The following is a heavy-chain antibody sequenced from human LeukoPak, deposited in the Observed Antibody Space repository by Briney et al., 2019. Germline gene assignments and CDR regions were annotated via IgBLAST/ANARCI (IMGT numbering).Heavy chain of an antibody. CDR3: AKDGVLDY. V-gene: IGHV3-33*06. CDR2: IWYDGSNK. D-gene: IGHD2-8*01. Sequence: PGRSLRLSCAASGFTFSNYGMQWVRQAPGKGLEWVAVIWYDGSNKYYPDSVKGRFTISRDNSKNTLYLQMNSLRAEDTAVYYCAKDGVLDYWGQGTLVTVSS. CDR1: GFTFSNYG. J-gene: IGHJ4*02.